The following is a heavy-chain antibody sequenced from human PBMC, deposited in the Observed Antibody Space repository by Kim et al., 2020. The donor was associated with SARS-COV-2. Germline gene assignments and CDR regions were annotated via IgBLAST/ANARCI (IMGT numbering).Heavy chain of an antibody. Sequence: GESLKISCKGYGYSFTNYWIGWVRQMPGKGLEWMGIIYPGDSNTKYGPSFQGHVIISADKSISTAYLQWSSLKASDTAMYYCAKISSAGIGSGPYNRFDPWGQGTLVTVSS. CDR2: IYPGDSNT. CDR3: AKISSAGIGSGPYNRFDP. D-gene: IGHD6-13*01. V-gene: IGHV5-51*01. J-gene: IGHJ5*02. CDR1: GYSFTNYW.